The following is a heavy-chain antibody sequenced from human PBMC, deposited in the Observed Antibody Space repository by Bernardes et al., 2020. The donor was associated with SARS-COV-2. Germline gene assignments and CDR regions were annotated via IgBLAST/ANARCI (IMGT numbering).Heavy chain of an antibody. Sequence: GGSLRLSCAASGVTFSSYSMNWVRQAPGKGLEWVSSISSSSSYIYYADSVKGRFTISRDNAKNSLYLQMNSLRAEDTAVYYCARDHYSLATVAGILDIYYYYYGMDVWGQGTTVTVSS. CDR2: ISSSSSYI. J-gene: IGHJ6*02. CDR3: ARDHYSLATVAGILDIYYYYYGMDV. D-gene: IGHD6-19*01. V-gene: IGHV3-21*01. CDR1: GVTFSSYS.